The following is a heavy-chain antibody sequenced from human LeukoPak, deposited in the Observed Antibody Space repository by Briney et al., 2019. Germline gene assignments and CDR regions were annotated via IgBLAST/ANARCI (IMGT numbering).Heavy chain of an antibody. CDR3: ARDVVGYYYGSGSYYPDY. CDR2: ISSSSSYI. V-gene: IGHV3-21*01. CDR1: GFTFSSYE. J-gene: IGHJ4*02. D-gene: IGHD3-10*01. Sequence: PGGSLRLSCAASGFTFSSYEMNWVRQAPGKGLEWVSSISSSSSYIYYADSVKGRFTISRDNAKNSLYLQMNSLRAEDTAVYYCARDVVGYYYGSGSYYPDYWGQGTLVTVSS.